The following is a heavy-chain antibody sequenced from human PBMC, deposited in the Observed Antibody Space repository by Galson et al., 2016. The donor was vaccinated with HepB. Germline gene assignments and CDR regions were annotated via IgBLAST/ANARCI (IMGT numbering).Heavy chain of an antibody. D-gene: IGHD3-3*01. CDR1: EFTFTGHT. Sequence: SLRLSCAAPEFTFTGHTMSWVRQAPGKGLEWVSSVSGSGDSTYYADSVKGRFTISRDNSKNTRYVQMNSLRAEDTAVYYCAKDDYYDFWSGYPYYFVSWGRGTLVTVSS. J-gene: IGHJ4*02. V-gene: IGHV3-23*01. CDR3: AKDDYYDFWSGYPYYFVS. CDR2: VSGSGDST.